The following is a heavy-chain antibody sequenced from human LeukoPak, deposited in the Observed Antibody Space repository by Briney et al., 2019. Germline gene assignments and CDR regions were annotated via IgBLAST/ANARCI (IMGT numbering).Heavy chain of an antibody. J-gene: IGHJ4*02. V-gene: IGHV3-30*03. CDR1: GFTFSSYG. D-gene: IGHD1-26*01. Sequence: GGSLRLSCAASGFTFSSYGMHWVRQAPGKGLEWVAVISYDGSNKYYADSVKGRFIISRDNAKNSLYLQMNSLRAEDTAVYYCARAKWELRVLLGYWGQGTLVTVSS. CDR2: ISYDGSNK. CDR3: ARAKWELRVLLGY.